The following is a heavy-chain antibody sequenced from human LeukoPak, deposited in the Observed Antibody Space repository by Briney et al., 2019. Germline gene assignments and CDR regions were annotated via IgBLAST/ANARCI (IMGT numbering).Heavy chain of an antibody. CDR2: ISSSSSYI. Sequence: GESLKISCAASGFTFSSYSMNWVRQAPGKGLEWVSSISSSSSYIYYADSVKGRFTISRDNAKNSLYLQMNSLRAEDTAVYYCARTADSSSWPVHFDYWGQGTLVTVSS. CDR1: GFTFSSYS. J-gene: IGHJ4*02. V-gene: IGHV3-21*01. CDR3: ARTADSSSWPVHFDY. D-gene: IGHD6-13*01.